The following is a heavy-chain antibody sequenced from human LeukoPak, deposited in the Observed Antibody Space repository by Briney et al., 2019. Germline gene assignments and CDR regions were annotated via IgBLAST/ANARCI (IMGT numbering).Heavy chain of an antibody. D-gene: IGHD3-10*01. J-gene: IGHJ4*02. CDR1: GFSGSDNY. CDR3: ARDGWGSLEFDY. V-gene: IGHV3-66*03. CDR2: LYSNGNT. Sequence: GSLRLSCKASGFSGSDNYMSWVRQAPGKGLEWLSVLYSNGNTYCIDSVKGRFSISRDNSKNTLYLQMNSLRPEDTAVYYCARDGWGSLEFDYRGQGTLVTVSS.